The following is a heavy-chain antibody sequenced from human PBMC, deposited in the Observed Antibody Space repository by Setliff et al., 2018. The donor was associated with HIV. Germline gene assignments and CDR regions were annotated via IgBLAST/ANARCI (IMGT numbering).Heavy chain of an antibody. CDR2: IWKDGSKI. D-gene: IGHD3-10*01. CDR1: GFTFSRYG. CDR3: AKNFFGSGYYFFFDF. J-gene: IGHJ4*02. Sequence: GGSLRLSCAASGFTFSRYGMHWVRQAPGKGLEWVAVIWKDGSKIYYADSVKGRFTISRDNSKNTLNLQMNDLRPEDTAVYYCAKNFFGSGYYFFFDFWGQGTLVTVSS. V-gene: IGHV3-30*02.